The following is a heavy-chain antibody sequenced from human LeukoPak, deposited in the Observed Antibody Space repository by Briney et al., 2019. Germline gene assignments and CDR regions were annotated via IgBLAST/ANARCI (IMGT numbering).Heavy chain of an antibody. Sequence: NPSETLSLNCAVYGGSFSGYYWSWIRQPPGKGLEWIGEINHSGSTNYNPSLKSRITISVDTSKNQFSLKLSSVTAADTAVYYCARGIQLWLRLRRNNYFDYWGQGTLVTVSS. CDR2: INHSGST. CDR1: GGSFSGYY. CDR3: ARGIQLWLRLRRNNYFDY. V-gene: IGHV4-34*01. D-gene: IGHD5-18*01. J-gene: IGHJ4*02.